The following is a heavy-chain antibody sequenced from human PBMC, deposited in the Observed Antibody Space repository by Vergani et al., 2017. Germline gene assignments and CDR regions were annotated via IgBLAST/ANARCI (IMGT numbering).Heavy chain of an antibody. CDR2: IIPIFGTA. CDR1: GGTFSSYA. V-gene: IGHV1-69*06. CDR3: ARVGGNSGGWWFDP. J-gene: IGHJ5*02. D-gene: IGHD4-23*01. Sequence: QVQLVQSGAEVKKPGSSVKVSCKASGGTFSSYAISWVRQAPGQGLEWMGGIIPIFGTASYAQKFQGRVTMTRDTSTSTVYMELSSLRSEDTAVYYCARVGGNSGGWWFDPWGQGTLVTVSS.